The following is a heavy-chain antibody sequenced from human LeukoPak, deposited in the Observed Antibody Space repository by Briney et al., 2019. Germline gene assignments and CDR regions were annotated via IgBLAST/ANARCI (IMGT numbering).Heavy chain of an antibody. J-gene: IGHJ5*02. CDR1: GGSISSYY. Sequence: SETLSLTCTVSGGSISSYYWSWIWQPPGKGLEWIGSIYYSGTTHYNPSLESRVTISVDTSKNQFSLKLASVTAADTAIYYCAKGAGGFSYYNWFDPWGQGTLVTVSS. D-gene: IGHD5-18*01. V-gene: IGHV4-59*12. CDR2: IYYSGTT. CDR3: AKGAGGFSYYNWFDP.